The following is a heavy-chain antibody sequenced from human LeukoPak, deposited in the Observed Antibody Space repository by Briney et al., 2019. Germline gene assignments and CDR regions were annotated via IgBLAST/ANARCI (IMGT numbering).Heavy chain of an antibody. CDR3: GMSGDRVPLQDDVFDV. Sequence: GESLKISCKGSGYSFNTYWFAWVRQMPGKGLEWMGIIYPGDSGPTYSPSFQGQVTISVDKSINTAYLQWSSLQASDTAMYYCGMSGDRVPLQDDVFDVWGQGTMVTVST. D-gene: IGHD1-26*01. V-gene: IGHV5-51*01. CDR2: IYPGDSGP. CDR1: GYSFNTYW. J-gene: IGHJ3*01.